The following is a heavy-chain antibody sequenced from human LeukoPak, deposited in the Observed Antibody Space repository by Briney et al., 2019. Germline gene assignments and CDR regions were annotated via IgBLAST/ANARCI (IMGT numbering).Heavy chain of an antibody. CDR1: GGSIGSYH. D-gene: IGHD6-19*01. J-gene: IGHJ4*02. V-gene: IGHV4-59*08. CDR2: IYYSGST. Sequence: SETLSLTCTVSGGSIGSYHWGWIRQPPGKGLEWTGYIYYSGSTNYNPSLKSRVTISVDTSKNQFSLKLSSVTAADTAIYYCARAVSGRFDYWGQGTLVTVSS. CDR3: ARAVSGRFDY.